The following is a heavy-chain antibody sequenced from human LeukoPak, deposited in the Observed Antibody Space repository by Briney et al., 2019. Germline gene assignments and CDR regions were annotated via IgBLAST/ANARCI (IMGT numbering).Heavy chain of an antibody. Sequence: SVKVSCKASGFTFTSSAVQWVRQARGQGLEWIGWIVVGSGNTNYAQKFQERVTITRDMSTGTAYMELSSLRSEDTAVYYCARVVVPAAMGYYYYMDVWGKGTTVTVSS. V-gene: IGHV1-58*01. J-gene: IGHJ6*03. D-gene: IGHD2-2*01. CDR1: GFTFTSSA. CDR2: IVVGSGNT. CDR3: ARVVVPAAMGYYYYMDV.